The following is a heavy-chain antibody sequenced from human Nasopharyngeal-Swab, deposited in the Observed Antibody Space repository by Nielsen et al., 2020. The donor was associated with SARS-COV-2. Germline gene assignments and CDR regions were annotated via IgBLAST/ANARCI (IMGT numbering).Heavy chain of an antibody. CDR2: IYHSGST. D-gene: IGHD3-10*01. V-gene: IGHV4-30-2*06. Sequence: SETLSLTCVVSGGSISSAGYSWNWIRQSPGRGLEWIGNIYHSGSTSYNPSLKSRVTISVDRSKSHFSLKMTSVTAADTAVYFCARGKDFGEYYFDYWGQGTLVTVSS. CDR1: GGSISSAGYS. CDR3: ARGKDFGEYYFDY. J-gene: IGHJ4*02.